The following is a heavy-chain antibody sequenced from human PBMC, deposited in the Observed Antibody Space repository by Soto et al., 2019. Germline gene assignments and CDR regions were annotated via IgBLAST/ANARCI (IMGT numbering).Heavy chain of an antibody. CDR1: GGSISSSSYY. D-gene: IGHD5-12*01. V-gene: IGHV4-39*01. J-gene: IGHJ4*02. Sequence: SETLSLTCTVSGGSISSSSYYWGWIRQPPGKGLEWIGSIYYGGSTYYNPSLKSRVTISVDTSKNRFSRKLSSVTAADTAVYYCARQISGRYSGYDFDGRNDDSYWGQGTLVTVSS. CDR2: IYYGGST. CDR3: ARQISGRYSGYDFDGRNDDSY.